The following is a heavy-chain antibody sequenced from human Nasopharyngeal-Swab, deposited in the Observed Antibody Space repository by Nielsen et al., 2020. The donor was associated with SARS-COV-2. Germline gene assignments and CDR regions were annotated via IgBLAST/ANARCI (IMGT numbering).Heavy chain of an antibody. CDR2: ISSSGSTI. J-gene: IGHJ2*01. V-gene: IGHV3-48*03. CDR1: GFTFSSYE. Sequence: GGSLRLSCAASGFTFSSYEMNWVRQAPGKGLEWVSYISSSGSTIYYADSVKGRFTISRDNAKNSLYLQMNSLRAEDTAVYYCASINSSPADWYFDLWGRGTLVTVSS. D-gene: IGHD2/OR15-2a*01. CDR3: ASINSSPADWYFDL.